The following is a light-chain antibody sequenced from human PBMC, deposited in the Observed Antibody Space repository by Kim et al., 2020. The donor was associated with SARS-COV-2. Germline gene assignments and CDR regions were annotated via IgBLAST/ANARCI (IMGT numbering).Light chain of an antibody. Sequence: SPGESATLSCRASQSVSSIYLAWYQQKPGQAPRLLIYGASSRATGIPDRFSGSGSGTDFTLTISRLEPEDFAVYYCQQYGSSPPYTFGQGTKLEI. J-gene: IGKJ2*01. V-gene: IGKV3-20*01. CDR1: QSVSSIY. CDR3: QQYGSSPPYT. CDR2: GAS.